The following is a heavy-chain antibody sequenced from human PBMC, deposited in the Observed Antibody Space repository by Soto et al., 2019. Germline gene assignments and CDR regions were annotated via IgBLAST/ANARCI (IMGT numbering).Heavy chain of an antibody. V-gene: IGHV3-30*18. J-gene: IGHJ4*02. CDR1: GFTFSDHG. Sequence: QVQLVESGGGVVQPGGSLRLSCAASGFTFSDHGMHWVRQVPDKGLEWVAVISHDGITKYYADSLKGRFTISRDNSNNTVFLQRNGLRAEDTAVYYCTKDREDTALPFDYWGQGTLVTVSS. CDR3: TKDREDTALPFDY. D-gene: IGHD5-18*01. CDR2: ISHDGITK.